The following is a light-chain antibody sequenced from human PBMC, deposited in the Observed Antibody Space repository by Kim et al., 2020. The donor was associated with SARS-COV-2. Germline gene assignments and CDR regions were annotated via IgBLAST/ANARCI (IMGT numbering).Light chain of an antibody. Sequence: QSVLTQPPSASGTPGQKVTISCSGSSSNLGSNYVYWYQQLPGTAPKLLIYKNNQRPSGVPDRFSGSKSGTSASLAISGLRSEDEADYYCAVWDDSLSGRVFGGGTQLTVL. J-gene: IGLJ3*02. CDR1: SSNLGSNY. CDR2: KNN. CDR3: AVWDDSLSGRV. V-gene: IGLV1-47*01.